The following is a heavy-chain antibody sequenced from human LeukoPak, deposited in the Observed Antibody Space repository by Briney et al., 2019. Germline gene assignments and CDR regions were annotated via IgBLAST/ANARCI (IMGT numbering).Heavy chain of an antibody. J-gene: IGHJ3*02. D-gene: IGHD6-13*01. V-gene: IGHV4-61*01. Sequence: SETLSLTCTVSGGSVSSGSYYWSWIRQPPGKGLEWIGYIYYSGSTNYNPSLKSRVTISVDTSKNQFSLKLSSVTAADTAVYYCARDKGQQLVVGAFDIWGQGKMVTVSS. CDR1: GGSVSSGSYY. CDR2: IYYSGST. CDR3: ARDKGQQLVVGAFDI.